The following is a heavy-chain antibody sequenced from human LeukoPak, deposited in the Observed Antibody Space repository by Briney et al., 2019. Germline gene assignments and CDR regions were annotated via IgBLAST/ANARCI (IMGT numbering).Heavy chain of an antibody. D-gene: IGHD2-21*01. CDR2: MNPNSGNT. J-gene: IGHJ5*02. CDR3: ARPSSRGDLVDP. Sequence: ASVTVPYKASVYTFTNYDINWVRQATGQGLEWMGWMNPNSGNTGYAQKFQGRVTMTRNTSISTAYMELSSLRSEDTAVYYCARPSSRGDLVDPWGQGTLVTVSS. CDR1: VYTFTNYD. V-gene: IGHV1-8*01.